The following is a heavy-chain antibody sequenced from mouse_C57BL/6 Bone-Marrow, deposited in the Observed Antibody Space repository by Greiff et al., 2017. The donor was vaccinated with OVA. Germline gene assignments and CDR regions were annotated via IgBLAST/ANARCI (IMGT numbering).Heavy chain of an antibody. CDR3: ARQGDSYAMDY. J-gene: IGHJ4*01. Sequence: EVMLVESGGGLVKPGGSLKLSCAASGFTFSSYTMSWVRQTPEKRLEWVATISGCGGNPSSPDRVQGPFTISRDNAKNTLYLQMSSLRSEDTALYYCARQGDSYAMDYWGQGTSVTVSS. D-gene: IGHD3-3*01. CDR2: ISGCGGNP. V-gene: IGHV5-9*01. CDR1: GFTFSSYT.